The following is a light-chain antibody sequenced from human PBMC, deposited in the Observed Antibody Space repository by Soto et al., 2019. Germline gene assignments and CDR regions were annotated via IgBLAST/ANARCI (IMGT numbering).Light chain of an antibody. CDR1: SSNIGSKY. J-gene: IGLJ2*01. Sequence: QSVLTQPPSASGTPGQRVTISCSGSSSNIGSKYVYWYQQLPGTAPKLLIYRNNQRPSGVPDRFSGSKSGTSASLAISGLRSEDEAEYYCAAWDDSLTVVFGGGTKLTVL. CDR2: RNN. CDR3: AAWDDSLTVV. V-gene: IGLV1-47*01.